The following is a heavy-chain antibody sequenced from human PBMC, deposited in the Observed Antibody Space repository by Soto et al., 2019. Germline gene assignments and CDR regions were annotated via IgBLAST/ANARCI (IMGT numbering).Heavy chain of an antibody. V-gene: IGHV1-8*01. Sequence: GASVKVSCKASGYTFTSYDINWVRQATGQGLERMGWMNPNSGNTGYAQKFQGRVTMTRNTSISTAYMELSSLRSEDTAVYYCARGPSYYDSSGYYEAAFDIWGQGTMVTVSS. D-gene: IGHD3-22*01. J-gene: IGHJ3*02. CDR2: MNPNSGNT. CDR3: ARGPSYYDSSGYYEAAFDI. CDR1: GYTFTSYD.